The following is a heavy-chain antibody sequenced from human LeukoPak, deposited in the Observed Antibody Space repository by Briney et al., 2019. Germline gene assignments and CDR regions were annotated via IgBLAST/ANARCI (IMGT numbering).Heavy chain of an antibody. CDR3: ARGGSFVEY. Sequence: SGGSLRLSCAASGFTFSNYEMHWVRRAPGKGLEWVSYISSGGSTVYYADSVKGRFTVPRDNAKNSLYLQMSSLRAEDTAVYYCARGGSFVEYWGQGTLVSVSS. CDR2: ISSGGSTV. J-gene: IGHJ4*02. D-gene: IGHD3-10*01. V-gene: IGHV3-48*03. CDR1: GFTFSNYE.